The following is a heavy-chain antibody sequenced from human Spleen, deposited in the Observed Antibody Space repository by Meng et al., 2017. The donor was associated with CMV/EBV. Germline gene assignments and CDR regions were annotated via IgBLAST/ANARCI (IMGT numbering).Heavy chain of an antibody. CDR2: IYHSGNT. CDR3: ARVKGYYDGTGYPYLDS. J-gene: IGHJ4*02. D-gene: IGHD3-22*01. V-gene: IGHV4-39*07. CDR1: GGSISSSTYY. Sequence: SETLSLTCTVSGGSISSSTYYWGWIRQPPGKGLEWIGEIYHSGNTNYNPSLKSRVTISVDKSQNHFSLKLTSVTAADTAVYYCARVKGYYDGTGYPYLDSWGQGTLVTVSS.